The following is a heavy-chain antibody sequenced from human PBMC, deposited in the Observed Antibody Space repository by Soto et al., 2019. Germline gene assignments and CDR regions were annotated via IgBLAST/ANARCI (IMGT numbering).Heavy chain of an antibody. V-gene: IGHV3-30-3*01. J-gene: IGHJ2*01. D-gene: IGHD4-17*01. Sequence: QVQLVESGGGVVQPGRSLRLSCAVSGFTFSSYVMHWVRQAPGKGLEWVAVISYDGSNKYYADSVKGRFTISRDNSKNTLYLQMNSLRAEDTAVYYCARGWYGDHARYFDLWGRGTLVTVSS. CDR1: GFTFSSYV. CDR2: ISYDGSNK. CDR3: ARGWYGDHARYFDL.